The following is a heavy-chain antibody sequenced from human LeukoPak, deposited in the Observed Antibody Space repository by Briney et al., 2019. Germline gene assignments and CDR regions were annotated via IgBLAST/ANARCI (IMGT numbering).Heavy chain of an antibody. CDR1: GGSISSYY. J-gene: IGHJ4*02. Sequence: SETLSLTCTVSGGSISSYYWSWIRQPPGKGLEWIGYIYYTGTSYNPSLKSRVTISEDTSKNQFSLKLISVTAADTAVYYCASRKLGNDYWGQGTLVTVSS. CDR3: ASRKLGNDY. CDR2: IYYTGT. V-gene: IGHV4-59*01. D-gene: IGHD7-27*01.